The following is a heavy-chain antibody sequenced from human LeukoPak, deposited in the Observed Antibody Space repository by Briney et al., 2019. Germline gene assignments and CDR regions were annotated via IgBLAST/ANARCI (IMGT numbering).Heavy chain of an antibody. D-gene: IGHD7-27*01. V-gene: IGHV3-33*02. CDR3: ARDGVNWGIDL. J-gene: IGHJ5*02. CDR1: GLTFRLYG. CDR2: ILNDGSNQ. Sequence: GGSLRLSCAASGLTFRLYGMHWVRQAPGKGLEWVAVILNDGSNQYYADSAKGRFTVSRDNSKNTVFLQVNSLRADDTAVYYCARDGVNWGIDLWGQGTLVTVSS.